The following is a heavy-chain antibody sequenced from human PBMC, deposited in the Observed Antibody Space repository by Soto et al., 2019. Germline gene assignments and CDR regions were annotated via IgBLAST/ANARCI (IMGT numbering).Heavy chain of an antibody. CDR1: GGSISSYY. D-gene: IGHD4-17*01. V-gene: IGHV4-59*01. CDR2: IYYSGST. Sequence: QVQLQESGPGLVKPSETLSLTCTVSGGSISSYYWSWIRQPPGKGLEWIGYIYYSGSTNYNPSLKRRFTISVDTSKNQFSLKLSSVTAADTAVYYCARDFAKLVRTTAGGDYYYYMDVWGKGTTVTVSS. CDR3: ARDFAKLVRTTAGGDYYYYMDV. J-gene: IGHJ6*03.